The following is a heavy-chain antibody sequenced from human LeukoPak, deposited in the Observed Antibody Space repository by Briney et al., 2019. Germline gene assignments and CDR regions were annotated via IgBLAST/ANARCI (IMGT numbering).Heavy chain of an antibody. CDR2: IYYSGST. V-gene: IGHV4-59*01. CDR3: TRGSIAYYYMDV. J-gene: IGHJ6*03. Sequence: SETLSLTCTVSGGSISSYYWSWIRQPPGKGLEWIGNIYYSGSTNYNPSLKSRATISVDTSKNQFSLKLSSVTAADTAVYYCTRGSIAYYYMDVWGKGTTVTISS. D-gene: IGHD3-22*01. CDR1: GGSISSYY.